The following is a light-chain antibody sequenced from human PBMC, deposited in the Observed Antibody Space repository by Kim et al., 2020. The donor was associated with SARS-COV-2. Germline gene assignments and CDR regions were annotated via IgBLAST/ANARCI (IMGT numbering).Light chain of an antibody. V-gene: IGLV2-14*03. CDR3: SSYTSSSTLVV. J-gene: IGLJ2*01. CDR1: SSDVGGYNY. Sequence: QSIATSSTGTSSDVGGYNYVSWYQQHPGKAPKLVIYDVSNRPSGVSNRFSGSKSGNTASLTISVLQAEDEADYYCSSYTSSSTLVVFGGGTQLTVL. CDR2: DVS.